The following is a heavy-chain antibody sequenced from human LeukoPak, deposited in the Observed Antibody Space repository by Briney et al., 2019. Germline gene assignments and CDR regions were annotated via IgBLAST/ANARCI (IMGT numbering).Heavy chain of an antibody. CDR3: TRDRWGKYYLDY. Sequence: KPGGSLRLSCATSGFPFSDFYMSWIRQAPVKGLEWVSYISSSATTIYYADSVRGRFTVSRGNAKNSLYLQMNNLRAEDTAVYYCTRDRWGKYYLDYWGQGTLVTVSS. J-gene: IGHJ4*02. CDR1: GFPFSDFY. CDR2: ISSSATTI. V-gene: IGHV3-11*01. D-gene: IGHD7-27*01.